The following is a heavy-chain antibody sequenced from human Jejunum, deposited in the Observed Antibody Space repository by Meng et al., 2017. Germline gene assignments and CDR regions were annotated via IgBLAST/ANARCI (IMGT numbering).Heavy chain of an antibody. CDR1: GFSFASYS. CDR3: ARIRVERATGTAFDI. J-gene: IGHJ3*02. Sequence: GESLKISCEASGFSFASYSVNWVRQAPGKGLEWVSSISSSSAYIYYADSVKGRFTISRDNAKNSLLLQMNSLRAEDTAIYYCARIRVERATGTAFDIWARGPM. D-gene: IGHD5-24*01. CDR2: ISSSSAYI. V-gene: IGHV3-21*01.